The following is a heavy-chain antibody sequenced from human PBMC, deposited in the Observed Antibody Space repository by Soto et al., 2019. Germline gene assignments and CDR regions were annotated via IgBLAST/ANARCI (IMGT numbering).Heavy chain of an antibody. CDR1: GGSFSGYY. Sequence: GSLRLSCAVYGGSFSGYYWSWIRQPPGKGLEWIGEINHSGSTNYNPSLKSRVTISVDTSKNQFSLKLSSVTAADTAVYYCARIGYNWNDYYYYGMDVWGQGTTVTVSS. D-gene: IGHD1-1*01. J-gene: IGHJ6*02. CDR3: ARIGYNWNDYYYYGMDV. CDR2: INHSGST. V-gene: IGHV4-34*01.